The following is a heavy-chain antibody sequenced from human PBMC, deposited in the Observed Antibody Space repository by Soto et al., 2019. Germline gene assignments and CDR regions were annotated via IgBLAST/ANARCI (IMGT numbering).Heavy chain of an antibody. D-gene: IGHD2-2*01. Sequence: GGSLRLSCVASGFTFSSYAMHWVRQAPGKGLEWVSSISDSGTYIYYAHSVKGRFTISRDNAKNSLYLQMNSLRAEDTAVYYCVRGELCSSNNCFGSGAFDIWGQGTMVTVSS. J-gene: IGHJ3*02. CDR2: ISDSGTYI. CDR1: GFTFSSYA. V-gene: IGHV3-21*01. CDR3: VRGELCSSNNCFGSGAFDI.